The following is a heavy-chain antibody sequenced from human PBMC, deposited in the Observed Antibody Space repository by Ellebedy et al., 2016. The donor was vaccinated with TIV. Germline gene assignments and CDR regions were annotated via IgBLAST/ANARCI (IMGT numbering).Heavy chain of an antibody. Sequence: GGSLRLXXVASGFSLSSHWMHWVRQAPGKGLVWVSRINRDGSSTAYADSVKGRLTISRDNAKNTLYLQMDSLRAEDTAVYYCARDRGVTIFGVITPGAFDIWGQGTMVTVSS. CDR2: INRDGSST. J-gene: IGHJ3*02. CDR1: GFSLSSHW. V-gene: IGHV3-74*03. D-gene: IGHD3-3*01. CDR3: ARDRGVTIFGVITPGAFDI.